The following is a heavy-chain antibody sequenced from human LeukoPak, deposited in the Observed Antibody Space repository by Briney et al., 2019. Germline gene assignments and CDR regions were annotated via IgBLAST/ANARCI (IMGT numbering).Heavy chain of an antibody. CDR1: GFTFSSYA. J-gene: IGHJ4*02. V-gene: IGHV3-30*01. CDR2: ISYDGGIT. CDR3: ARDTTYYYDGGSSGPHYFDY. D-gene: IGHD3-10*01. Sequence: AGRSLILSCAASGFTFSSYAMYWVRQAPGKGPEWLAVISYDGGITHYADSVKDRFTISRDNSKNTLFLQLNSLRGDDTAVYYCARDTTYYYDGGSSGPHYFDYWGQGTLVTVSS.